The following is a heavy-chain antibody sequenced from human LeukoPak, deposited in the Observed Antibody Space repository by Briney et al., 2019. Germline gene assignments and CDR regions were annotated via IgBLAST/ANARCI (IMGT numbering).Heavy chain of an antibody. CDR2: IYTSGST. CDR3: ARVPAERAPRGYYYYYMDV. Sequence: SETLSLTCTVSGGSITSGSYYWSWIRQPAGKGLEWIGRIYTSGSTNYNPSLKSRVTISVDTSKNQFSLKLSSVTAADTAVYYCARVPAERAPRGYYYYYMDVWGKGTTVTISS. J-gene: IGHJ6*03. D-gene: IGHD1-14*01. CDR1: GGSITSGSYY. V-gene: IGHV4-61*02.